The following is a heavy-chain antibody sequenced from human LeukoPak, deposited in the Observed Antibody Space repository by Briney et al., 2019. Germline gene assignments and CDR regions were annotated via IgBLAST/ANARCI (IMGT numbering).Heavy chain of an antibody. V-gene: IGHV3-30*02. J-gene: IGHJ6*02. CDR2: MRFVEGNK. Sequence: PGVSLRLSCAASGFTFSSYGMHGVRQAPGKGLEGVAFMRFVEGNKYYADSVKGRFTISRDNCKNTLYLHMNSLGAEDTAVYYCAKKDHDMDVWGQGTTVTVSS. CDR3: AKKDHDMDV. CDR1: GFTFSSYG.